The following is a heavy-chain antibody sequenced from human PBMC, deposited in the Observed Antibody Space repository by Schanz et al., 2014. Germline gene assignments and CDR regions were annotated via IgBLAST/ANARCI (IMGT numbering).Heavy chain of an antibody. J-gene: IGHJ6*02. Sequence: EVQLVESGGGLVKPGGSLRLSCAASGFTFNNFGMNWVRQAPGKGLESVSCITGGSTTYTYYADSVRGRFTISRDKAKSSVYLQMNSLRAEDTAVYYCARSGVDVWGQGTTVTVSS. CDR2: ITGGSTTYT. V-gene: IGHV3-21*01. CDR3: ARSGVDV. D-gene: IGHD3-10*01. CDR1: GFTFNNFG.